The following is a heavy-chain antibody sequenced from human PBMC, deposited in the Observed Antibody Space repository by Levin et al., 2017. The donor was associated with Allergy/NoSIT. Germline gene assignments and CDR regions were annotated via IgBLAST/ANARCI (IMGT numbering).Heavy chain of an antibody. CDR1: GFTFSSYS. J-gene: IGHJ4*02. CDR3: ARIPESFDWLFVFDY. CDR2: ISRTSGTI. V-gene: IGHV3-48*01. Sequence: AGSLRLSCATSGFTFSSYSVSWVRQAPGKGLEWVSYISRTSGTIYYADSVKGRFTISRDNVKSSLYLQMNSLRAEDTAVYYCARIPESFDWLFVFDYWGQGILVSVSS. D-gene: IGHD3-9*01.